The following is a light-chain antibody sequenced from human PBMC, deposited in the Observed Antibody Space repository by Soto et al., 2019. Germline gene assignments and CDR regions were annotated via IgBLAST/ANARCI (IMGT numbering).Light chain of an antibody. CDR2: GES. V-gene: IGKV3-15*01. J-gene: IGKJ1*01. CDR3: QQYNNWPWT. CDR1: QSFRTN. Sequence: EIVMTQSPGTLSVSPGERATLSCRASQSFRTNMAWYQQKPGQPPRLLIYGESTRATGIPARFSASGSGSGSGTEFTLTINSLQSEDVAVYYCQQYNNWPWTFGQGTKVEIK.